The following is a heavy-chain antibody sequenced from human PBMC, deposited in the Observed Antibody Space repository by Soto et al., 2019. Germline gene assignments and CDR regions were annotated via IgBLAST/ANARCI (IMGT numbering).Heavy chain of an antibody. Sequence: GGSLRLSCTASGFTFGDYAMSWFRQAPGKGLEWVGFIRSKAYGGTTEYAASVKGRFTISRDDSKSIAYLQMNSLKTEDTAVYYCTSVDTAMVPRSWGQGTLVTVSS. D-gene: IGHD5-18*01. CDR2: IRSKAYGGTT. J-gene: IGHJ5*02. CDR1: GFTFGDYA. V-gene: IGHV3-49*03. CDR3: TSVDTAMVPRS.